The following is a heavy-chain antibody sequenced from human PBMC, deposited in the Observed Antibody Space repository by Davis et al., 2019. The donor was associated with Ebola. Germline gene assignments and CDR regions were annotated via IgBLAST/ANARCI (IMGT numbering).Heavy chain of an antibody. D-gene: IGHD6-13*01. Sequence: SGPTLVKPPQTLTLTCTFSGFSLSTSGMCVSWIRQPPGKALEWLALIDWDDDKYYSTSLKTRLTISKDTSKNQVVLTMTNMDPVDTATYYCARIRWGSSSWYGFDYWGQGTLVTVSS. J-gene: IGHJ4*02. CDR3: ARIRWGSSSWYGFDY. V-gene: IGHV2-70*01. CDR2: IDWDDDK. CDR1: GFSLSTSGMC.